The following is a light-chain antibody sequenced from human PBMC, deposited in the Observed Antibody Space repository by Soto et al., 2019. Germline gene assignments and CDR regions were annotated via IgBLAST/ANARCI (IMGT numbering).Light chain of an antibody. CDR3: ETWYSNTHKV. V-gene: IGLV4-60*02. CDR1: SGHSTYI. Sequence: QSVPTQSSSASASLGSSVKLTCILSSGHSTYIIAWHQQQPGKAPRFLMTLDRSGSYNRGSGVPDRFSGSSSGADRYLTNSNLQFEDEGDYYCETWYSNTHKVFGGGTKLTVL. J-gene: IGLJ3*02. CDR2: LDRSGSY.